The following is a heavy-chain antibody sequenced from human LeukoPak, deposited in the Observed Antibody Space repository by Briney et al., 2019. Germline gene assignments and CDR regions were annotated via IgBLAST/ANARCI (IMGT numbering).Heavy chain of an antibody. CDR1: VYTFTSYG. D-gene: IGHD1-7*01. J-gene: IGHJ4*02. CDR3: ARDGLMAGTTED. CDR2: ISAYNGNT. V-gene: IGHV1-18*01. Sequence: ASVKVSCKASVYTFTSYGISWVRQAPGQGLVWMGWISAYNGNTNYAQKLQGRVTMTTDTSTSTAYMELRSLRSDDTAVYYCARDGLMAGTTEDWGQGTLVTVSS.